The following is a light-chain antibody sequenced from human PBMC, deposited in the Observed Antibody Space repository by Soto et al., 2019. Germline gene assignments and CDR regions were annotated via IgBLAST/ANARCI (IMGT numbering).Light chain of an antibody. J-gene: IGLJ2*01. CDR2: ATD. Sequence: QAVVTQESSLTVSPGGTVTLTCASSTGAVTNTHYPNWVQQKPGQAPRPLIYATDNRHSSTPARFSGSLLGGKAALTLSAVQPEDEADYYCLLRYDGPWIFGGGTKLTVL. V-gene: IGLV7-43*01. CDR1: TGAVTNTHY. CDR3: LLRYDGPWI.